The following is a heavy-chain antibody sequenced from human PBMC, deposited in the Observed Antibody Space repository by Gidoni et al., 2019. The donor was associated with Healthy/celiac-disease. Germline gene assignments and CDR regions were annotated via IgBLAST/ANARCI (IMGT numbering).Heavy chain of an antibody. CDR3: ARDLGWGSSGWDKNFDY. Sequence: QVQLVQSGAEVKKPGSSVKVSCKASGGTFSSYAISWVRQAPGQGLEWMGGIIPIFGTANYAQKFQGRVTITADESTSTAYMELSSLRSEDTAVYYCARDLGWGSSGWDKNFDYWGQGTLVTVSS. CDR2: IIPIFGTA. V-gene: IGHV1-69*01. D-gene: IGHD6-19*01. CDR1: GGTFSSYA. J-gene: IGHJ4*02.